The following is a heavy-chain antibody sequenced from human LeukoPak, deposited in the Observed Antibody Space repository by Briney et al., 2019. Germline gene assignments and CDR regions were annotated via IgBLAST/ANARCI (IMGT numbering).Heavy chain of an antibody. CDR1: GFTVTDYY. CDR3: ARRLHVDV. J-gene: IGHJ6*04. CDR2: ISTGGYPT. V-gene: IGHV3-11*04. D-gene: IGHD5-12*01. Sequence: PGGSLRLSCAVSGFTVTDYYMNWIRQAPGKGLEWASYISTGGYPTYYADSVKGRFTISRDTATNTLYLQMNSLRVDDTGVYNCARRLHVDVWGRGTTVTVSS.